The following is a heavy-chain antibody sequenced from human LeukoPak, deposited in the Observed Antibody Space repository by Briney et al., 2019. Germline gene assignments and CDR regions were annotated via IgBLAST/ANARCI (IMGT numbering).Heavy chain of an antibody. CDR3: AKATGPIVGATTH. J-gene: IGHJ4*02. CDR2: ITWNSDNI. CDR1: GFTFDDYA. V-gene: IGHV3-9*01. Sequence: PGGSLRLSCAASGFTFDDYAMHWVRQAPGKGLEWVSGITWNSDNIGYADPVKGRFTISRDNAKNSLYLQMNSLRPEDTALYYCAKATGPIVGATTHWGQGTLVTVSS. D-gene: IGHD1-26*01.